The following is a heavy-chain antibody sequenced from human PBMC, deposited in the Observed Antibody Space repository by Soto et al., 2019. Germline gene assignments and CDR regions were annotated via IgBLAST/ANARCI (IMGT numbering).Heavy chain of an antibody. V-gene: IGHV3-30*18. CDR2: ISYDGSNK. Sequence: ESGGGVVQPGRSLRLSCAASGFTFSSYGMHWVRQAPGKGLEWVAVISYDGSNKYYADSVKGRFTISRDNSKNTLYLQMNSLRAEDTAMYYCAKDLAARRHYYYYYGMDVWGQGTTVTVSS. J-gene: IGHJ6*02. CDR1: GFTFSSYG. CDR3: AKDLAARRHYYYYYGMDV. D-gene: IGHD6-6*01.